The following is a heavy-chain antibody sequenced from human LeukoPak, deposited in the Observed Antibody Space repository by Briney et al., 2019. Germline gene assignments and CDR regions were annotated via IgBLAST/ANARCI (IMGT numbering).Heavy chain of an antibody. V-gene: IGHV1-2*02. CDR1: GYTFTGYY. J-gene: IGHJ6*02. D-gene: IGHD6-19*01. CDR3: ARDRSGPTNYYYGMDV. CDR2: INPNSGGT. Sequence: ASVKVSCKASGYTFTGYYMHWVRQAPGQGLEWMGWINPNSGGTNYAQKFQGRVTVTRDTSISTAYMELSRLRSDDTAVYYCARDRSGPTNYYYGMDVWGQGTTVTVSS.